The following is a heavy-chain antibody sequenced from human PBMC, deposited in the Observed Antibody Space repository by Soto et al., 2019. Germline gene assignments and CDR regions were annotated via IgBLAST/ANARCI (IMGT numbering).Heavy chain of an antibody. CDR2: ILSSGRS. J-gene: IGHJ6*02. V-gene: IGHV4-61*01. Sequence: PSETLSLTCTVSGESVSSGFYYWNWIRQAPGKGLEWIGSILSSGRSNYNPSLKSRVSMSVDTSKNQFSLRLTSVGAADSAIYYCARFVRCTRSGCYYLAMDVWGQGTTVTVSS. CDR1: GESVSSGFYY. D-gene: IGHD2-15*01. CDR3: ARFVRCTRSGCYYLAMDV.